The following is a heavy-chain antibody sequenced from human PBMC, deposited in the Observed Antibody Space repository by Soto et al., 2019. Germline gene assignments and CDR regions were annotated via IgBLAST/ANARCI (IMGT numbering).Heavy chain of an antibody. J-gene: IGHJ4*02. D-gene: IGHD1-26*01. CDR3: AREGRGGNYFDY. CDR2: INPSGGST. Sequence: QVQLVQSGAEVKKPGASVKVSCKASGYTFTSYYMHWVRQAPGQGLEWMGIINPSGGSTSYAQKFQGRVTMSRERYTSTVNRELSSLRSEHTAVYYCAREGRGGNYFDYWGQGTLVTVSS. V-gene: IGHV1-46*01. CDR1: GYTFTSYY.